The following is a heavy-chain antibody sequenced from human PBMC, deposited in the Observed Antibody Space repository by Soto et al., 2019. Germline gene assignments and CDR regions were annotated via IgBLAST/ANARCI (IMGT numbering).Heavy chain of an antibody. Sequence: EVQLLESGGGLVQPGGSLRLSCAASGFTLSSYAMGWVRQAPGKGLEWVSAISANGAGTYYADSVKGRFTISRDNSKNTLYLQVRALGADDTAVYFCAKDRWAPSTWFLDYWGRGTLVTVSS. D-gene: IGHD3-10*01. J-gene: IGHJ4*02. CDR3: AKDRWAPSTWFLDY. CDR1: GFTLSSYA. V-gene: IGHV3-23*01. CDR2: ISANGAGT.